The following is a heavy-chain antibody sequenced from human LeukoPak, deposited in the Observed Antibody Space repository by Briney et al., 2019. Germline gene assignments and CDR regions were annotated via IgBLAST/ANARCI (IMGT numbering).Heavy chain of an antibody. J-gene: IGHJ4*02. Sequence: ASVKVSCTASGGTFSSYAISWVRQAPGQGLEWMGRIIPILGIANYAQKFQGRVTITADKSTSTAYMELSSLRSEDTAVYYCARVPYYDIFDYWGQGTLVTVSS. CDR3: ARVPYYDIFDY. D-gene: IGHD3-9*01. CDR1: GGTFSSYA. V-gene: IGHV1-69*04. CDR2: IIPILGIA.